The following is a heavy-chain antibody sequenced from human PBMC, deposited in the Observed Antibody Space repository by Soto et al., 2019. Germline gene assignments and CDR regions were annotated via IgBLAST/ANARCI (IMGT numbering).Heavy chain of an antibody. Sequence: SETLSLTCTVSGGSISSSSYYWGWIRQPPGKGLEWIGSIYYSGSTYYNPSLKSRVTIPVDTSKNQFSLKLSSVTAADTAVYYCARQGTGLTYYYGSGSYPYYMDVWGKGTTVTVSS. CDR1: GGSISSSSYY. CDR2: IYYSGST. V-gene: IGHV4-39*01. J-gene: IGHJ6*03. D-gene: IGHD3-10*01. CDR3: ARQGTGLTYYYGSGSYPYYMDV.